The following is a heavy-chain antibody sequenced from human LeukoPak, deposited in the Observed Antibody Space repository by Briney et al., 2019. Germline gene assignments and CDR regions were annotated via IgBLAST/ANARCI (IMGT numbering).Heavy chain of an antibody. CDR2: ISYDGSNK. CDR1: GFSFSSHW. D-gene: IGHD3-22*01. J-gene: IGHJ5*02. Sequence: GGSLRLSCAASGFSFSSHWVHWVRQAPGKGLEWVAVISYDGSNKYYADSVRGRFTISRDNSKNTLYLQMNSLRAEDTAVYYCASLYDSSEIWFDPWGQGTLVTVSS. CDR3: ASLYDSSEIWFDP. V-gene: IGHV3-30-3*01.